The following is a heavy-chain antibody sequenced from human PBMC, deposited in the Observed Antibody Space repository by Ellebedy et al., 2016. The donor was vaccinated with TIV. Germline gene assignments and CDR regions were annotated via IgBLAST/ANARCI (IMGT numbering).Heavy chain of an antibody. V-gene: IGHV3-7*01. J-gene: IGHJ3*02. Sequence: GESLKISCAASRFTFGTYWMSWVRQAPGKGLEWVANINQDGGQKYYVDSVRGRFTISRDNVKNSLYLQVNSLRAEDTAVYYCATDGSYGDYPSPQHAFTIWGQGTMVTVSS. CDR3: ATDGSYGDYPSPQHAFTI. CDR1: RFTFGTYW. CDR2: INQDGGQK. D-gene: IGHD4-17*01.